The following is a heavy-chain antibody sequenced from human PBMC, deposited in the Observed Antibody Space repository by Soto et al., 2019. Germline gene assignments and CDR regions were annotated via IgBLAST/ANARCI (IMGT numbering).Heavy chain of an antibody. CDR3: AKGLDWSPSSY. CDR2: ISHDGSKK. CDR1: GLTFSVYG. Sequence: QVQLVESGGGVVQPGRSVRLSCVVSGLTFSVYGMHWVRQAPGKGLEWVAFISHDGSKKSFVDSVRGRFTISRDNSKNTVYLQMNSLRTDDTAVYYCAKGLDWSPSSYWGQGTLVSVSS. V-gene: IGHV3-30*18. J-gene: IGHJ4*02. D-gene: IGHD3-9*01.